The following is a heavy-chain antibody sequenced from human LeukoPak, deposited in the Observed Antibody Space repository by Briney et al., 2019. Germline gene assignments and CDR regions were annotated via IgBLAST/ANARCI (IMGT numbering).Heavy chain of an antibody. Sequence: PSETLSLTCTVSGGSISSSSYYWGWIRQPPGKGLEWIGSIYYSGSTYYNPSLKSRVTISVDTSKNQFSLKLSSVTAADTAVYYCAREVYCSSTSCYAPFFDYWGQGTLVTVSS. CDR2: IYYSGST. V-gene: IGHV4-39*07. CDR1: GGSISSSSYY. D-gene: IGHD2-2*01. J-gene: IGHJ4*02. CDR3: AREVYCSSTSCYAPFFDY.